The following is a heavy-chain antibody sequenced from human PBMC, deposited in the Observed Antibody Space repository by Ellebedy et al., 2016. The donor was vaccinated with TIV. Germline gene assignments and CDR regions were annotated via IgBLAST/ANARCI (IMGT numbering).Heavy chain of an antibody. V-gene: IGHV3-7*03. D-gene: IGHD3-16*01. Sequence: GGSLRLXXAASGFTFSSYWMSWVRQAPGKGLEWVANIKEDGSQTFYVDSVRGRFTISRDNAEYSLYLQMNSLRAEDTAVYYCARGDYDYVWGSYYWGQGTLVTVSS. J-gene: IGHJ4*02. CDR1: GFTFSSYW. CDR3: ARGDYDYVWGSYY. CDR2: IKEDGSQT.